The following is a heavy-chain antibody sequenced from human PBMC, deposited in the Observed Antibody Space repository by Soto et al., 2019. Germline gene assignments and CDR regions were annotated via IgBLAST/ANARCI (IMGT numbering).Heavy chain of an antibody. J-gene: IGHJ6*03. Sequence: EVQLVESGGGLVQPGGSLRLSCAASGFTFSSYWMSWVLQAPGKGLEWVANIKQDGSEKYYVDSVKGRFTISRDNAKNSLYLQMNSLRAEDTAVYYCARVTSYYYYYMDVWGKGTTVTVSS. CDR3: ARVTSYYYYYMDV. CDR2: IKQDGSEK. CDR1: GFTFSSYW. V-gene: IGHV3-7*01.